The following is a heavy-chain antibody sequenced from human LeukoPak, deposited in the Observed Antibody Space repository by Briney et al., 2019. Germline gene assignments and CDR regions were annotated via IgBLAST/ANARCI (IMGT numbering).Heavy chain of an antibody. CDR2: IYHSGST. CDR1: GGSISNYY. Sequence: SETLSLTCTVSGGSISNYYWSWIRQPPGKGLEWIGSIYHSGSTYYNPSLKSRVTISVDTSKNQFSLKLSSVTAADTAVYYCARDSSSSGWYYYYYYMDVWGKGTTVTVSS. V-gene: IGHV4-38-2*02. CDR3: ARDSSSSGWYYYYYYMDV. J-gene: IGHJ6*03. D-gene: IGHD6-6*01.